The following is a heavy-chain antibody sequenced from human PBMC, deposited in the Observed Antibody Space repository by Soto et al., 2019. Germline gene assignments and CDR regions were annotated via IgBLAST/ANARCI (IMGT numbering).Heavy chain of an antibody. CDR2: ISSSGGTI. V-gene: IGHV3-11*01. CDR3: APPLGTPPYHYYMDV. CDR1: GFTFGGYY. Sequence: PGGSLRLSCAASGFTFGGYYMSWIRQAPGKGLEWVSHISSSGGTIYYAGSVKGRFTISRDNAKNSLFLQMNSLSAENTAVYYCAPPLGTPPYHYYMDVWGKGTTVTVS. J-gene: IGHJ6*03.